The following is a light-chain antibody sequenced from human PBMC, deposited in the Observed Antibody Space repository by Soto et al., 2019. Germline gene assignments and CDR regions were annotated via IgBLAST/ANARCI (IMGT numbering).Light chain of an antibody. CDR3: QQYYSTPLT. V-gene: IGKV3-15*01. CDR1: QSVTSN. CDR2: GVS. J-gene: IGKJ4*01. Sequence: EIVMTQSPATLSVSPGERATLSCRASQSVTSNLAWYQQKPGQAPRLLMYGVSTRATGIPARFGGSGSATEFTLTISSLQAEDVAVYYCQQYYSTPLTFGGGTKVDIK.